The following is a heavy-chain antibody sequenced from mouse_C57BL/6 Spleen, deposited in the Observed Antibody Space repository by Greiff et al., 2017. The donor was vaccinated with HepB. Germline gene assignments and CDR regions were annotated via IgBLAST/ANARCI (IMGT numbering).Heavy chain of an antibody. CDR1: GFTFSDYG. V-gene: IGHV5-17*01. J-gene: IGHJ3*01. CDR2: ISSGSSTI. CDR3: AKNWAWFAY. D-gene: IGHD4-1*01. Sequence: DVMLVESGGGLVKPGGSLKLSCAASGFTFSDYGMHWVRQAPEKGLEWVAYISSGSSTIYYADTVKGRFTISRDNAKNTLFLQMTSLRSEDTAMYYCAKNWAWFAYWGQGTLVTVSA.